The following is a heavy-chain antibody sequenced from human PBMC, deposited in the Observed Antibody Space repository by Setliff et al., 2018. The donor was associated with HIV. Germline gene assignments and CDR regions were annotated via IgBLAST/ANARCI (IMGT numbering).Heavy chain of an antibody. CDR1: GYSFKTYS. V-gene: IGHV1-46*02. Sequence: ASVKVSCKTPGYSFKTYSIDWVRQAPGQGLEWMGRINPRGGDTDFAQKFQGRLTLTSDTSTSTVYMEVTSLRSEDAALYFCARGGYEYWGQGSLVTVSS. J-gene: IGHJ4*02. CDR3: ARGGYEY. CDR2: INPRGGDT. D-gene: IGHD2-15*01.